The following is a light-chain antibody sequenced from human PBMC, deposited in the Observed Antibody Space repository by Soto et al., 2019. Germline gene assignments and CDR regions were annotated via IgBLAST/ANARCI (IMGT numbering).Light chain of an antibody. J-gene: IGKJ4*01. CDR2: ATS. V-gene: IGKV1-27*01. CDR1: QDISNS. CDR3: QNYNSAPLT. Sequence: DIQMTQSPSSLSASVGDRVTITCRASQDISNSLAWYQQKPGKVPKVLIYATSILQSGVPARFSGSGSGTDVTLTISSRQPEEVATYYCQNYNSAPLTFGGGTKVEI.